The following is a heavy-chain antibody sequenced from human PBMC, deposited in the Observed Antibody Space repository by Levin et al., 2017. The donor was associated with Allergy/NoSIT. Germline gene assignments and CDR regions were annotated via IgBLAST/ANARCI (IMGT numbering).Heavy chain of an antibody. CDR1: GGSFSGYY. V-gene: IGHV4-34*01. CDR3: ARVKTIASAGRIYYYYYGWDV. D-gene: IGHD6-13*01. J-gene: IGHJ6*02. CDR2: INHSGST. Sequence: ESLKISCAVYGGSFSGYYWSWIRQPPGKGLEWIGEINHSGSTNYNPSLKSRVTISVDTSKNQFSLQLSSVTAADTAVYYCARVKTIASAGRIYYYYYGWDVWGQGTAVTVSS.